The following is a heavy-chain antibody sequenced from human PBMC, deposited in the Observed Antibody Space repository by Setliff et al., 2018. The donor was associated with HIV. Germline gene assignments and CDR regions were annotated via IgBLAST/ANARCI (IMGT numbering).Heavy chain of an antibody. D-gene: IGHD6-19*01. J-gene: IGHJ6*02. V-gene: IGHV4-39*07. CDR3: ARRLFGAVAGTYGMDV. CDR1: GGSISSGSYY. Sequence: PSETLSLTCTVSGGSISSGSYYWTWIRQPPGKGLEWIGEIDHSGNIKYHASLKSRVTISKDTSKNQFSLKLSSVTAADTAVYYCARRLFGAVAGTYGMDVWGQGTTVTVSS. CDR2: IDHSGNI.